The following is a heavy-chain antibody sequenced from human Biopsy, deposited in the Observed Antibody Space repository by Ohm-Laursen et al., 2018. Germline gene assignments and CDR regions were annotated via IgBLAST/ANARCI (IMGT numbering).Heavy chain of an antibody. J-gene: IGHJ3*02. CDR2: IPYSGDT. V-gene: IGHV4-59*08. CDR1: GGSISGSS. CDR3: AKHGSGWTGDDAFHI. Sequence: SDTLSLTCTVSGGSISGSSWSWTRQAPGKGLEWIGYIPYSGDTNYNPSLKSRITISVDTSKNQFSLKLTSVTAADTAVYYCAKHGSGWTGDDAFHIWGQGTMVTVSS. D-gene: IGHD6-19*01.